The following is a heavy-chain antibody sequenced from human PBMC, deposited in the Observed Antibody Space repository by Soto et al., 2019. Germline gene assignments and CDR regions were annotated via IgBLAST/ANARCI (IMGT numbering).Heavy chain of an antibody. CDR2: IYPGDSDT. V-gene: IGHV5-51*01. Sequence: GESLKISCKASGYSFTSNWIGWVRLMPGKGLEWMGIIYPGDSDTRYSPSFQGQVTISADKSISTAYLQWSSLKASDTAMYYCARPVYTHYDSSGYIDYWGQGTLVTVSS. D-gene: IGHD3-22*01. J-gene: IGHJ4*02. CDR3: ARPVYTHYDSSGYIDY. CDR1: GYSFTSNW.